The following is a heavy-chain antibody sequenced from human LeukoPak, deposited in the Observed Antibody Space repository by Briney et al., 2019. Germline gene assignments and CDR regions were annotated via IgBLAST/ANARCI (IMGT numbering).Heavy chain of an antibody. V-gene: IGHV3-72*01. D-gene: IGHD4-17*01. CDR1: GFTFSDHY. CDR2: TRNKANSYTT. CDR3: VFYGEQEDY. Sequence: GGSLRLSCAASGFTFSDHYMDWVRQAPGKGLEWVGRTRNKANSYTTEYAASVKGRFTISRDDSKNSLYLQMNSLRAEDTAVYYCVFYGEQEDYWGQGTLVTVSS. J-gene: IGHJ4*02.